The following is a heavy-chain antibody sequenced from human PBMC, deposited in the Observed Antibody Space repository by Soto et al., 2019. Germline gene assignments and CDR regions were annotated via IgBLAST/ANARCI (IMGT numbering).Heavy chain of an antibody. J-gene: IGHJ4*02. D-gene: IGHD2-21*01. CDR2: IYHSGST. Sequence: SETLSLTCAVSGGSISSGGYSWSWIRQPPGKGLEWIGYIYHSGSTYYNPSLKSRVTISVDRSKNQFSLKLSCVTAADTAVYYCARGNVVPLDYWGQGTLVTVSS. CDR3: ARGNVVPLDY. CDR1: GGSISSGGYS. V-gene: IGHV4-30-2*01.